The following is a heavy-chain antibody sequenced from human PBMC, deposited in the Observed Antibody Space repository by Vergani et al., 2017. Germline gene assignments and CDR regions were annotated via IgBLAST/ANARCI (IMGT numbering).Heavy chain of an antibody. CDR1: GYPFTSYY. Sequence: QVQLVQSGAEVKKPGASVKVSCKASGYPFTSYYMHWVRQAPGQGLEWMGIINPSGGSTSYAQKFQGRVTMTRDTSTSTVYMELSSLRSEDTAVYYCARDKGEGQLELHWFDPGGQGTLVTVSS. D-gene: IGHD1-7*01. V-gene: IGHV1-46*01. J-gene: IGHJ5*02. CDR2: INPSGGST. CDR3: ARDKGEGQLELHWFDP.